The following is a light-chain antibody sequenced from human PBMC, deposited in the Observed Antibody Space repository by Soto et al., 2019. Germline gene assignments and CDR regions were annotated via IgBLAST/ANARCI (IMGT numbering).Light chain of an antibody. Sequence: EVVLTQSPATLSLSPGERATLSCRASESARRFVDWYQHKPGQAPRLLIYGASNRATGIPPRFSGSESGTDFTLTISNLEPEDFAVYYCQQHAHWPPWTHGQGTRLEIQ. CDR2: GAS. CDR3: QQHAHWPPWT. V-gene: IGKV3-11*01. J-gene: IGKJ1*01. CDR1: ESARRF.